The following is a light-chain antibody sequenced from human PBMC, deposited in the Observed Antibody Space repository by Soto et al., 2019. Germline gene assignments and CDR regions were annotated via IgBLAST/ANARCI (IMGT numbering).Light chain of an antibody. J-gene: IGKJ5*01. Sequence: EIVLTQSPGTLSLSPGERATLSCRASQSVSSSYLAWYQQKPGQAPRLLIYGASSRATGIPVRFSGSGSGTDFTLTISRLEPEDFAVYYCKKYGSAFTFGRGTRLEIK. V-gene: IGKV3-20*01. CDR3: KKYGSAFT. CDR2: GAS. CDR1: QSVSSSY.